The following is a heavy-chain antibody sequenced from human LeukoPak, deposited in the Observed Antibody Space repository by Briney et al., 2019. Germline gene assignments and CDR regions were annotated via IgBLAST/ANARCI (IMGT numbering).Heavy chain of an antibody. CDR2: ISSSGSTI. D-gene: IGHD4-17*01. CDR3: ARERTTVTHEGYFDY. CDR1: GFTFSSYE. Sequence: GGSLRLSCAASGFTFSSYEMNWVRQAPEKGLEWVSYISSSGSTIYYADSVKGRFTISRDNAKNSLYLQMNSLRAEDTAVYYCARERTTVTHEGYFDYWGQGTLVTVSS. J-gene: IGHJ4*02. V-gene: IGHV3-48*03.